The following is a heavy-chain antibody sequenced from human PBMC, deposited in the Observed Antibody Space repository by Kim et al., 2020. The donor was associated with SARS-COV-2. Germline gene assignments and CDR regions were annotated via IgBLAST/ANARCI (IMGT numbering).Heavy chain of an antibody. D-gene: IGHD2-2*01. J-gene: IGHJ4*02. V-gene: IGHV3-9*01. CDR3: AKAGCSSTRCYSNC. Sequence: ANPANGRLHISRDNAKNSLYLQMNSLRTEETATYYCAKAGCSSTRCYSNCWGQGTLVTVSS.